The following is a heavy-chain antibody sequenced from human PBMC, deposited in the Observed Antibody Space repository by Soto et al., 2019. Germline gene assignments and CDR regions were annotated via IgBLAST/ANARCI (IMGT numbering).Heavy chain of an antibody. J-gene: IGHJ4*02. V-gene: IGHV3-9*01. D-gene: IGHD2-2*01. CDR3: ATDVVYCSSASCHDGGSVFDY. CDR1: GFTFDDYA. Sequence: EVQLVESGGGLVQPGRSLRLSCAASGFTFDDYAMHWVRQAPGKGLEWVSGISWNSGSIDYADSVKGRFTISRDNAKNSLYLQMNSLRAEDTALYYCATDVVYCSSASCHDGGSVFDYWGQGTLVTVSS. CDR2: ISWNSGSI.